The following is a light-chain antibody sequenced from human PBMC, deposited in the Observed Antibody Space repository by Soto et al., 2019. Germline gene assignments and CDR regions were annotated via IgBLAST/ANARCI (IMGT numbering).Light chain of an antibody. CDR3: QQYHTLYT. Sequence: DIQMTQSPSTLSASVGDRVTITCRASQNISNWLAWYQQRPGRAPNLLIHDASTLESGVPSRFSGSGSVTEFTLTISSLQPDDFATYYCQQYHTLYTFGQGTKLEIK. CDR1: QNISNW. J-gene: IGKJ2*01. CDR2: DAS. V-gene: IGKV1-5*01.